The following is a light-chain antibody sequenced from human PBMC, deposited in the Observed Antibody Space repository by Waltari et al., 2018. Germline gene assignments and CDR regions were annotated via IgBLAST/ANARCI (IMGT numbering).Light chain of an antibody. CDR2: DVS. CDR3: TSQSSNNVVL. J-gene: IGLJ2*01. CDR1: SNDVGGYNS. V-gene: IGLV2-14*01. Sequence: QSALTQPASMSGSPGQLVTIFCTGTSNDVGGYNSVSWYQEHPGQAPRLIIYDVSDRPSGVSDRFSGSKSGNTASLTISGLQAEDEADYYCTSQSSNNVVLFGGGTKLTVL.